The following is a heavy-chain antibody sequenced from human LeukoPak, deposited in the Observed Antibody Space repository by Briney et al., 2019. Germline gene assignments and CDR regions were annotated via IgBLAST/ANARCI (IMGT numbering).Heavy chain of an antibody. J-gene: IGHJ4*02. CDR2: IFYTGTT. Sequence: SETLSLTCTVSGGSISNSNYYWGWIRQPPGKELEWIGNIFYTGTTYYNPSLKSRVTISVDTSKNQFSLKLSSVTAADTAVYYCASRLAVAGAFDYWGQGTLVTVSS. CDR3: ASRLAVAGAFDY. CDR1: GGSISNSNYY. D-gene: IGHD6-19*01. V-gene: IGHV4-39*07.